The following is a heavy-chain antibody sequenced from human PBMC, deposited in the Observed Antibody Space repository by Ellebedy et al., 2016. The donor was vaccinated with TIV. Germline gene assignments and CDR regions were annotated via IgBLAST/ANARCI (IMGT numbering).Heavy chain of an antibody. CDR3: LGLDFDY. CDR2: IYSGGST. D-gene: IGHD1-26*01. V-gene: IGHV3-66*01. J-gene: IGHJ4*02. Sequence: GESLKISCAASGFTVSSNYMSWVRQAPGKGLEWVSVIYSGGSTYYADSVKGRFTISRDNSKNTLYLQMNSLRAEETAVYYWLGLDFDYWGQGTLVTVSS. CDR1: GFTVSSNY.